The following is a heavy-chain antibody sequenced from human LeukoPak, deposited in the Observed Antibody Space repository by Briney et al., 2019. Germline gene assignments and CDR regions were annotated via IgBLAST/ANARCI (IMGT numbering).Heavy chain of an antibody. D-gene: IGHD2/OR15-2a*01. CDR1: GFIFSSYE. CDR3: ARAFRARYFDL. V-gene: IGHV4-34*01. J-gene: IGHJ2*01. Sequence: LRLSCAASGFIFSSYEMNWIRQPPGKGLEWIGEINHSGSTYYNPSLKGRVTISVDTSKNQFSLKLSSVTAADTAVYYCARAFRARYFDLWGRGTLVTVSS. CDR2: INHSGST.